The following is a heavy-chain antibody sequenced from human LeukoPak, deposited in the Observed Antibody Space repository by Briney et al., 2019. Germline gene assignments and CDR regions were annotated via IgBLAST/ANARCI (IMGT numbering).Heavy chain of an antibody. V-gene: IGHV3-7*01. J-gene: IGHJ4*02. CDR3: ARETESGYDSAQYYFDY. D-gene: IGHD5-12*01. Sequence: PGGSLRLSCAASGFTFSSYWMSWVRQAPGKGLEWVANIKQDGSEKYYVDSVKGRFTISRDNAKNSLYLQMNSLRAEDTAVYYCARETESGYDSAQYYFDYWGQGTLVTVSS. CDR1: GFTFSSYW. CDR2: IKQDGSEK.